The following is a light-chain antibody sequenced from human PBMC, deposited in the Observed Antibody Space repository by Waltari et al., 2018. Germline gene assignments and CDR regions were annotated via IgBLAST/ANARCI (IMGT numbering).Light chain of an antibody. CDR3: QKYYNTWG. J-gene: IGKJ1*01. V-gene: IGKV4-1*01. CDR2: WAS. CDR1: QSVLYSSNNKNY. Sequence: DIVMTQSPDSLAVSLGERATINCKSSQSVLYSSNNKNYLAWYQQKPGQPPKLLIYWASTRESGVPDRFSGSGSGTDFTLTISSLHAEDVAVYYCQKYYNTWGFGQGTKVEIK.